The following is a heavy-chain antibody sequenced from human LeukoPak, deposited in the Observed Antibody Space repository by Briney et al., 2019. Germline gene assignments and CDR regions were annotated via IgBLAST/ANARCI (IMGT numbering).Heavy chain of an antibody. CDR1: GGSITGDNYY. CDR3: ALTRGYYQGFDY. Sequence: SETLSLTCSVSGGSITGDNYYWGWIRQPPGKGLEWIGYIYYSGSTNYNPSLKSRVTISVDTSKNQFSLKLSSVTAADTAVYYCALTRGYYQGFDYWGQGTLVTVSS. CDR2: IYYSGST. V-gene: IGHV4-61*01. J-gene: IGHJ4*02. D-gene: IGHD3-22*01.